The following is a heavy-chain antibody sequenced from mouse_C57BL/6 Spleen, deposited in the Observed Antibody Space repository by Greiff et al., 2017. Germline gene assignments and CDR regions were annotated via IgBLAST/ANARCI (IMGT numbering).Heavy chain of an antibody. CDR3: ARRHGPYAMDY. CDR1: GYTFTSYW. J-gene: IGHJ4*01. CDR2: IDPSDSYT. V-gene: IGHV1-69*01. D-gene: IGHD1-1*02. Sequence: VQLQQPGAELVMPGASVKLSCKASGYTFTSYWMHWVKQRPGQGLEWIGEIDPSDSYTNYNQKFKGKSTLTVDKSSSTAYMQLSSLTSEDSAVYYCARRHGPYAMDYWGQGTSVTVSS.